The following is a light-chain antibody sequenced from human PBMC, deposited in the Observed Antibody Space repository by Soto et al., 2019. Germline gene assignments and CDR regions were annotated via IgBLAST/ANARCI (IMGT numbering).Light chain of an antibody. J-gene: IGLJ1*01. CDR2: EVS. CDR1: SSDVGGYNY. Sequence: QSALTQPPSASGSPGQSVTISCTGTSSDVGGYNYVSWYQQHPGKAPKLMIYEVSKRPSGVPDRFSGSKSSNTASLTVSGLQAEDEADYYCSSYAGSKNFVFGTGTKV. V-gene: IGLV2-8*01. CDR3: SSYAGSKNFV.